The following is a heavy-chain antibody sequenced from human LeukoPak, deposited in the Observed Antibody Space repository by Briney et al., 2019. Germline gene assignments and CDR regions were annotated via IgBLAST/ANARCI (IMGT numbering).Heavy chain of an antibody. J-gene: IGHJ6*02. CDR3: ARDGNESGSGTFYSIGMDV. Sequence: APVKVSCKASGYIFSSHGISWVRQAPGEGLEWMGWITTCKGNMAYAPKFQGRVTMTTDTSTSTAYMELRSLRSDDTAVYYCARDGNESGSGTFYSIGMDVWGHGTTVTVSS. CDR1: GYIFSSHG. V-gene: IGHV1-18*01. D-gene: IGHD3-10*01. CDR2: ITTCKGNM.